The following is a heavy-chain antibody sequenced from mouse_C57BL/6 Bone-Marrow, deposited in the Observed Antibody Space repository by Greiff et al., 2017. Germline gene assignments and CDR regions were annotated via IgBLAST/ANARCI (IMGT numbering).Heavy chain of an antibody. CDR2: IDPENGDT. J-gene: IGHJ2*01. V-gene: IGHV14-4*01. Sequence: VQLQQSGAELVRPGASVKLSCTASGFNINDDYMHWVKQRPEQGLEWIGWIDPENGDTEYAAKFQGKATITADTSSNTAYLQLSSLTSEDTAVYYCATYGLFDYWGRGTALTVSS. CDR1: GFNINDDY. CDR3: ATYGLFDY. D-gene: IGHD1-1*02.